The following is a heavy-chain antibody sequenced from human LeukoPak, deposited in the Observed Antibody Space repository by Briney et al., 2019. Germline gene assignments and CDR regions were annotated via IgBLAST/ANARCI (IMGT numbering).Heavy chain of an antibody. CDR1: GFIVSSKY. Sequence: GGSLRLSCAASGFIVSSKYMSWVRQAPGKGLEWVSVISSGGNTYYADSVKGRFTISRDNSKNTVFLQMNSLRAEDTAVYYCAREVRGYYFDYWGQGTLVTVSS. V-gene: IGHV3-53*01. CDR2: ISSGGNT. D-gene: IGHD3-22*01. CDR3: AREVRGYYFDY. J-gene: IGHJ4*02.